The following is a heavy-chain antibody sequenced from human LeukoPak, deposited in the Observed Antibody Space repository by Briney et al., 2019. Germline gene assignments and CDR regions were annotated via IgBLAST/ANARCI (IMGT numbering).Heavy chain of an antibody. V-gene: IGHV3-66*01. Sequence: GGSLRLSCAASGFTVSSNYMSWVRQAPGKGLEWVSILYSDSTTYYADSVKGRFTISRDNSKNTLYLQMNSLRAEDTAVYYCAKVLSPRFRGPFDPWGQGTLVTVSS. CDR2: LYSDSTT. CDR1: GFTVSSNY. J-gene: IGHJ5*02. CDR3: AKVLSPRFRGPFDP. D-gene: IGHD3-10*01.